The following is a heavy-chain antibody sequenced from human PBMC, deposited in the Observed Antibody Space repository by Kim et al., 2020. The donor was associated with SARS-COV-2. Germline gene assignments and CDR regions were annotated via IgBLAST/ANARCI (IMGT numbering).Heavy chain of an antibody. Sequence: SETLSLTCAVSGGSISSSNWWSWVRQPPGKGLEWIGEIYHSGSTNYNPSLKSRVTISVDKSKNQFSLKLSSVTAADTAVYYCARGSSSSGGFISAYGMDVWVQGTTVTVSS. CDR1: GGSISSSNW. V-gene: IGHV4-4*02. CDR2: IYHSGST. J-gene: IGHJ6*02. D-gene: IGHD6-6*01. CDR3: ARGSSSSGGFISAYGMDV.